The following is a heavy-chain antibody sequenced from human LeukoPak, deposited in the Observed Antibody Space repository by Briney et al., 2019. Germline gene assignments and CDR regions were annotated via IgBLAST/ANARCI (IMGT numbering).Heavy chain of an antibody. CDR3: ATPVLRGDGMDV. CDR2: IYSGGST. Sequence: GSLELSLSASGFPVSTNYIGWGRPAPGEGLEGVSVIYSGGSTYYADSVKGRFTISRDNSKNTLYLQMNSLRAEDTAVYYCATPVLRGDGMDVWGQGTTVTVSS. V-gene: IGHV3-53*01. D-gene: IGHD2-15*01. J-gene: IGHJ6*02. CDR1: GFPVSTNY.